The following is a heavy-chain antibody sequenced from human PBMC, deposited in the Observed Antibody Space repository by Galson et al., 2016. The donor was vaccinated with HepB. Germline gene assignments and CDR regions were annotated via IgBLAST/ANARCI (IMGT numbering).Heavy chain of an antibody. J-gene: IGHJ5*02. V-gene: IGHV3-30*18. CDR1: GLSSRSYG. Sequence: SLRLSCAASGLSSRSYGMHWVRQAPGKGLEWVAVISYDGTTRSYGDSVRGRFTISRDNSKNTLYLEMNSPRDEDTAVYYCAKDEYTIGWGPPWFDPWGQGTLVTVSS. D-gene: IGHD3-10*01. CDR3: AKDEYTIGWGPPWFDP. CDR2: ISYDGTTR.